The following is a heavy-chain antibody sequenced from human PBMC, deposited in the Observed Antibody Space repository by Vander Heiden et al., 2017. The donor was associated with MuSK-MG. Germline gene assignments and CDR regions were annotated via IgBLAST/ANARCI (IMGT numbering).Heavy chain of an antibody. V-gene: IGHV4-34*01. CDR2: INHSGST. CDR1: GGSFSGYY. Sequence: QVQLQQWGAGLLKPSETLSLTCAVYGGSFSGYYWSWIRQPPGKGLEWIGEINHSGSTNYNPSLKSRVTISVDTSKNQFSLKLSSVTAADTAVYYCARGGGGGVRDMDFDYWGQGTLVTVSS. J-gene: IGHJ4*02. CDR3: ARGGGGGVRDMDFDY. D-gene: IGHD2-8*02.